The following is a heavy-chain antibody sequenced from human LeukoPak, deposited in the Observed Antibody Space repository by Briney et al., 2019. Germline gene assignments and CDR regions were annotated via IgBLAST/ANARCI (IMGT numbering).Heavy chain of an antibody. V-gene: IGHV3-21*01. Sequence: GGSLRLSCAASGFTFSSYSMNWVRQAPGKGLEWVSSISSSSSYIYYADSVKGRSTISRDNAKNSLYLQMNSLRAEDTAVYYCAKDDPSYDILTGYQNNFDYWGQGTLVTASS. CDR2: ISSSSSYI. D-gene: IGHD3-9*01. CDR3: AKDDPSYDILTGYQNNFDY. J-gene: IGHJ4*02. CDR1: GFTFSSYS.